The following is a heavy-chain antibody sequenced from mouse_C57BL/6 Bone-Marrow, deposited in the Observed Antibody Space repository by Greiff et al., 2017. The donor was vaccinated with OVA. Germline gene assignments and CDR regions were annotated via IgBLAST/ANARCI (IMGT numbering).Heavy chain of an antibody. CDR3: ARLVDAMDY. CDR1: GFTFSSYA. D-gene: IGHD1-1*01. CDR2: ISRSGDYI. Sequence: EVHLVESGEGLVKPGGSLKLSCAASGFTFSSYAMSWVRQTPEKGLEWVAYISRSGDYINYAETVKGRSTLSVDNARNTVYLQLSSLKSEDSAMYYCARLVDAMDYWGQGTSVTVSS. V-gene: IGHV5S21*01. J-gene: IGHJ4*01.